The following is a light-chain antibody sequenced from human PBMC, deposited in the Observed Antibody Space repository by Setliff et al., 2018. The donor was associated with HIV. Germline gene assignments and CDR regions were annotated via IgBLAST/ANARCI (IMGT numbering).Light chain of an antibody. J-gene: IGLJ1*01. CDR3: SSYTSSNTFYV. CDR1: SSDVGGYNY. V-gene: IGLV2-14*01. CDR2: DVS. Sequence: QSALAKPASVSGSPGQSITISCTGTSSDVGGYNYVSWYQHHPGKAPTLMIYDVSHRPSGVSNRFSGSKSGNTASLTISGLQAEDEADYYCSSYTSSNTFYVFGTGTKVTVL.